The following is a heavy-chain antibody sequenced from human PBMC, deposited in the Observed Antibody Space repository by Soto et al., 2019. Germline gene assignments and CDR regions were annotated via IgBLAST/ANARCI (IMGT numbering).Heavy chain of an antibody. D-gene: IGHD3-22*01. CDR2: ITGNGDTT. V-gene: IGHV3-23*01. Sequence: GRSLRLSCAGPGFPFINTGMSWVRQAPGQGLEWVSAITGNGDTTYYADSVKGRFTISRDNSKSTLYLQMNSLRAEDTAVYYCAKIDGYFDYWGQGTLVTVSS. CDR3: AKIDGYFDY. CDR1: GFPFINTG. J-gene: IGHJ4*02.